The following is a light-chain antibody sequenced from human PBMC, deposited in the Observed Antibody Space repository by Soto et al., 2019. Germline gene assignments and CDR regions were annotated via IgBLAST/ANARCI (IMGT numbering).Light chain of an antibody. CDR3: SSSVCTPTSN. CDR2: EVN. J-gene: IGLJ1*01. V-gene: IGLV2-23*02. CDR1: GSNVGSYKL. Sequence: YVLTHPATVSGSTGQTITISYTGTGSNVGSYKLVSLYQQHPGKAPKLMIFEVNKRPSGVSNRFSGSKSGNTASLTISVLKVEDDADYYCSSSVCTPTSNFGTGTKITVL.